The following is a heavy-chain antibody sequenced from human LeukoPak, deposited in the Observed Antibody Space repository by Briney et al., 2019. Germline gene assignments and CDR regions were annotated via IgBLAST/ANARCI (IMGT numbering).Heavy chain of an antibody. CDR2: MNPNSGNT. CDR3: ARSYSSSSSPYNWFDP. CDR1: GYTFTSYD. Sequence: ASVKVSSKASGYTFTSYDINWVRQATGQGLEWMGWMNPNSGNTGYAQKFQGRVTMTRNTSISTAYMELSSLRSEDTAVYYCARSYSSSSSPYNWFDPWGQGTLVTVSS. D-gene: IGHD6-13*01. J-gene: IGHJ5*02. V-gene: IGHV1-8*01.